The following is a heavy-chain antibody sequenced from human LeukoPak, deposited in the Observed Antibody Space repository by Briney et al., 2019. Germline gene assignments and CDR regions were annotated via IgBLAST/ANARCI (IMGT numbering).Heavy chain of an antibody. D-gene: IGHD3-16*02. J-gene: IGHJ4*02. CDR3: ASHQTFGGVIVPLDY. V-gene: IGHV5-51*01. CDR1: GYSFTSYW. Sequence: GESLKISCKGSGYSFTSYWIGWVRQMPGKGLEWMGIIYPGDSDTRYSPSFQGQVTISADKSISTAYLQWSSLKASDTAMYYCASHQTFGGVIVPLDYWGQGTLVTVSS. CDR2: IYPGDSDT.